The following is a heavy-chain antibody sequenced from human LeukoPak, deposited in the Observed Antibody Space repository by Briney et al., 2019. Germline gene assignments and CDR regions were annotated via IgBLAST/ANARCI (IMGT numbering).Heavy chain of an antibody. J-gene: IGHJ3*02. CDR3: SSGNSHAFDI. CDR2: INSDGSST. D-gene: IGHD4-23*01. CDR1: GFTFSSYW. Sequence: AGGSLRLSCAASGFTFSSYWMHWVRQAPGKGLVWVSRINSDGSSTSYEDSVKGRFTISRDNAKNTLYLQMNNLRAEDTAVYYCSSGNSHAFDIWGQGTMVTVSS. V-gene: IGHV3-74*01.